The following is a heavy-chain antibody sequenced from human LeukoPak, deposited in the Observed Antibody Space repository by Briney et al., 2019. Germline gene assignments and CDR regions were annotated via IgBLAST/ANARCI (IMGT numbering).Heavy chain of an antibody. CDR1: GFTLSSNY. J-gene: IGHJ5*02. D-gene: IGHD1-14*01. CDR2: IYSGGGT. V-gene: IGHV3-53*01. CDR3: AKGSGINHYHWIDP. Sequence: PGGSLRLSCAASGFTLSSNYMSWVRQAPGKGLEWVSVIYSGGGTYYADSVKGRFTISRDNSKNTLYLQMDSLRAEDTALYYCAKGSGINHYHWIDPWGQGTLVTVSS.